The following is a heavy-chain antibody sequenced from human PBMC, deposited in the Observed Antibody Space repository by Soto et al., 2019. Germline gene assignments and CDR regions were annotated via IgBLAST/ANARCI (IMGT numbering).Heavy chain of an antibody. Sequence: ASVKVSCKVSGYSFSEMSMHWVRQTPEKGLEWMGSFDGEDGQTMYAQKFQGRVTMTEDTSADTAYMELSSLRSDDTAVYYCGIPGAPGHLDYWGQGFRVTVSS. CDR3: GIPGAPGHLDY. J-gene: IGHJ4*02. CDR2: FDGEDGQT. CDR1: GYSFSEMS. D-gene: IGHD3-10*01. V-gene: IGHV1-24*01.